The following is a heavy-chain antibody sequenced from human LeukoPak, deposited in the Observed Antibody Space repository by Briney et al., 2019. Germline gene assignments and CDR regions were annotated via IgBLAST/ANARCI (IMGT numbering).Heavy chain of an antibody. D-gene: IGHD6-19*01. J-gene: IGHJ3*02. Sequence: SQTLSLTCAISGDSVSSNSAAWNWIRQSPSRGLEWLGRTYYRSKWYNDYAVSVKSRIIVNADTSKNQFSLQLNSVTPEDTAVYYCVRFSEGLVSLDAFDIWGQGTMVTVSS. CDR2: TYYRSKWYN. V-gene: IGHV6-1*01. CDR1: GDSVSSNSAA. CDR3: VRFSEGLVSLDAFDI.